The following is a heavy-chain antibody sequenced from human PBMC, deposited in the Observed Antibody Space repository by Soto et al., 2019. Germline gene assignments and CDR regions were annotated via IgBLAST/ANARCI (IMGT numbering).Heavy chain of an antibody. D-gene: IGHD6-19*01. CDR1: GFTFSRYG. J-gene: IGHJ4*02. V-gene: IGHV3-33*01. CDR3: ARDREQWLVGYYFDY. CDR2: IWYDGSNI. Sequence: VGSLRLSCAASGFTFSRYGMHWVRQAPGRGLEWVAVIWYDGSNIYYADSVKGRFTISRDNSKDTLDLQMDSLRAEDTAVYYCARDREQWLVGYYFDYWGQGTLVTVSS.